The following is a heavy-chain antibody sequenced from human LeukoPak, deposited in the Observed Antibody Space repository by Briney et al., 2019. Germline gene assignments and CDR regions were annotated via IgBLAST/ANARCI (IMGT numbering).Heavy chain of an antibody. V-gene: IGHV3-21*01. CDR3: ARDHGYDFWSRSPGWFDP. D-gene: IGHD3-3*01. Sequence: GGSLRLSCAASGFTFSSYSMNWVRQAPGKGLEWVSSISSSSSYIYYADSVKVRFTISRDNAKNSLYLQMNSLRAEDTAVYYCARDHGYDFWSRSPGWFDPWGQGTLVTVSS. CDR1: GFTFSSYS. J-gene: IGHJ5*02. CDR2: ISSSSSYI.